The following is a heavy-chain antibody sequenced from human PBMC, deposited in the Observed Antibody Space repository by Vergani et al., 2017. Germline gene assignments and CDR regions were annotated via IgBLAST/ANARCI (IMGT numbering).Heavy chain of an antibody. CDR3: AKDSGPLSIAAQEYYFDY. V-gene: IGHV3-23*01. CDR1: GFTFSSYA. Sequence: EVQLLESGGGLVQPGGSLRLSCAASGFTFSSYAMSWVRQAPGKGLEWVSAISGSGGSTYYADSVKGRFTISRDNSKNTLYLQMNSLRAEDTAVYYCAKDSGPLSIAAQEYYFDYWGQGTLVTVSS. D-gene: IGHD6-6*01. J-gene: IGHJ4*02. CDR2: ISGSGGST.